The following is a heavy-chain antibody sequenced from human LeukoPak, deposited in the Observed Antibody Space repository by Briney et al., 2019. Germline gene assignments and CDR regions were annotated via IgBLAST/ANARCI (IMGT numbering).Heavy chain of an antibody. Sequence: GGSLRLSCAASGFTFSSYSMNWVRQAPGKGLEWVSSISFDSTYIYYADSVKGRFTISRDDAKNSLYLQMNSLRAEDTAVYYCARVGAPYYFDYWGQGTLVTVSS. V-gene: IGHV3-21*01. CDR3: ARVGAPYYFDY. J-gene: IGHJ4*02. CDR2: ISFDSTYI. CDR1: GFTFSSYS.